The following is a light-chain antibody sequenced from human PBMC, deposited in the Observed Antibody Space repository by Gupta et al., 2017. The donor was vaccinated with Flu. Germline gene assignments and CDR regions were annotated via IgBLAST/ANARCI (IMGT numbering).Light chain of an antibody. V-gene: IGLV2-14*01. J-gene: IGLJ2*01. CDR3: SSCTSSTTLV. CDR2: DVT. Sequence: QSALTQPASVSGSPGQSITISCPGTSSDIGSYNYVSWYQQHPGKAPQLLIYDVTNRPSGVSNRFSGSKSGDTASLTISGLQAEDEADYYCSSCTSSTTLVFGGGTKLTVL. CDR1: SSDIGSYNY.